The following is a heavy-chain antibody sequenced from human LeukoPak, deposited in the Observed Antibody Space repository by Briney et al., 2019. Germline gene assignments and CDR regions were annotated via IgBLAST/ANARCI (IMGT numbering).Heavy chain of an antibody. J-gene: IGHJ5*02. D-gene: IGHD4-17*01. CDR3: AREVTTWFDP. CDR2: IYYSGRT. Sequence: TSETLSLTCTVSGGSISSSDYYWGWIRQPPGKGLEWIGSIYYSGRTYYNPSLKSRVTISVDTSKNQCSLKLSSVTAADTAVYYCAREVTTWFDPWDQGTLVTVSS. V-gene: IGHV4-39*02. CDR1: GGSISSSDYY.